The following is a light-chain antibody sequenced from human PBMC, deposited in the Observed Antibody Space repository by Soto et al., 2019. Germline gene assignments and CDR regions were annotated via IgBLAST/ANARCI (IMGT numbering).Light chain of an antibody. CDR1: GSNVGGFNF. Sequence: QCALTQAASESGSPGQSITISCTGSGSNVGGFNFISWFQHHPDKAPKLIIFDVSRRPSGVSDRFSGSKSGNTASLTISGLQAEDEADYYCSSYTTSSTYLFGGGTKVTVL. CDR2: DVS. V-gene: IGLV2-14*03. CDR3: SSYTTSSTYL. J-gene: IGLJ2*01.